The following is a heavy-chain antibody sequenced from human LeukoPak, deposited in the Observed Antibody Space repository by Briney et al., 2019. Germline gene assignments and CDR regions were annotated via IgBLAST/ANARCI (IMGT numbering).Heavy chain of an antibody. D-gene: IGHD3-22*01. V-gene: IGHV1-2*02. J-gene: IGHJ4*02. CDR1: GYTFTGYY. Sequence: ASVKVSCKASGYTFTGYYMHWVRQAPGQGLDWMGWINPNSGGTNYAQRFQGRVTMTRDTSIGTAYMELSRLRSDDTAVYYCESDLRGSSGFDWWGQGTLVTVSS. CDR2: INPNSGGT. CDR3: ESDLRGSSGFDW.